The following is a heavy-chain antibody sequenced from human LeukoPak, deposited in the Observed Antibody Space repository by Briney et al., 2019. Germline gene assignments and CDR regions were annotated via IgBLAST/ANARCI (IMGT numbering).Heavy chain of an antibody. CDR3: AREINQPPYYNYGMDV. Sequence: GGSLRLSCVVSGITLSNYGMSWVRQAPGKGLEWVSGISERGGNTNYADSVKGRFTISRDNSKNTLYLQMNSLRAEDTAVYYCAREINQPPYYNYGMDVWGQGTTVTVSS. D-gene: IGHD1-14*01. V-gene: IGHV3-23*01. J-gene: IGHJ6*02. CDR2: ISERGGNT. CDR1: GITLSNYG.